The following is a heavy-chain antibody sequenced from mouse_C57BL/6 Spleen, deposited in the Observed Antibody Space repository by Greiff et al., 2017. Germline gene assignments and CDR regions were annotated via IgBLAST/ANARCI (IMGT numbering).Heavy chain of an antibody. Sequence: QVQLQQPGAELVKPGASVKLSCKASGSTFTSYWMQWVKQRPGQGLEWIGEIDPSDSYTNYNQKFKGKATLTVDTSSSTAYMQLSSLTSEDSAVYYCARLVTTVVATDYWGQGTTRTVSS. J-gene: IGHJ2*01. D-gene: IGHD1-1*01. CDR3: ARLVTTVVATDY. CDR1: GSTFTSYW. CDR2: IDPSDSYT. V-gene: IGHV1-50*01.